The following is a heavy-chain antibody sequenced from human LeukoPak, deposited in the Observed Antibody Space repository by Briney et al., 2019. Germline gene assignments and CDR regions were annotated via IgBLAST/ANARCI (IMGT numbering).Heavy chain of an antibody. D-gene: IGHD3-22*01. Sequence: GGSLRPSCAASGFTFSDYYISWIRQAPGKGLEWVSYISSGGSTIKYADSVKGRFTVSRDNAKKSLYLQMNSPRAEDTAVYYCGRSQNYNDSSGYSYWGQGTLVTVSS. CDR3: GRSQNYNDSSGYSY. CDR2: ISSGGSTI. V-gene: IGHV3-11*04. J-gene: IGHJ4*02. CDR1: GFTFSDYY.